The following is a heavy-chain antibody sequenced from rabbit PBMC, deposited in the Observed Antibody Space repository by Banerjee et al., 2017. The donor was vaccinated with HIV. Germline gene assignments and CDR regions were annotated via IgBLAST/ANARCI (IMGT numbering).Heavy chain of an antibody. Sequence: QSLEESGGDLVKPGASLTLTCTASGFSFSSNYICWVRQAPGKGLEWIACIGTSSGSTYYASWAKGRFTISKTSSTVTLQMTSLTAADTATYFCARGVAGNGYANLWGPGTLVTVS. J-gene: IGHJ4*01. V-gene: IGHV1S40*01. CDR1: GFSFSSNY. D-gene: IGHD8-1*01. CDR2: IGTSSGST. CDR3: ARGVAGNGYANL.